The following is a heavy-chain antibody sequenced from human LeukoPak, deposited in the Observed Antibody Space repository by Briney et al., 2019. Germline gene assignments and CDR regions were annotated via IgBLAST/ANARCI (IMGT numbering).Heavy chain of an antibody. J-gene: IGHJ6*02. D-gene: IGHD2-21*02. V-gene: IGHV3-74*01. Sequence: PGGSLRLSCADSGFTFSSHWMHWVRQAPGKGLVWVSRIKYDASSTSYADSVKGRFTISRDNAKNSLYLQMNSLRAEETAVYYCARDGGDCGGDCYPYYYYGMDVWGQGTTVTVSS. CDR3: ARDGGDCGGDCYPYYYYGMDV. CDR2: IKYDASST. CDR1: GFTFSSHW.